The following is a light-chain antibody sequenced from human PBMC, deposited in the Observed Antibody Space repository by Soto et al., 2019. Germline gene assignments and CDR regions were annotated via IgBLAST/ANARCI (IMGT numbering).Light chain of an antibody. CDR1: SGSIASNY. CDR3: QSYDSSNWV. Sequence: NFMLTQPHSVSASPGKTVTISCTRSSGSIASNYVQWYQQRPGSSPTTVIYEDNQRPSGVPDRFSGSIDSSSNSASLTIAGLKTADEAAYCCQSYDSSNWVFGGGTKVTVL. J-gene: IGLJ3*02. CDR2: EDN. V-gene: IGLV6-57*01.